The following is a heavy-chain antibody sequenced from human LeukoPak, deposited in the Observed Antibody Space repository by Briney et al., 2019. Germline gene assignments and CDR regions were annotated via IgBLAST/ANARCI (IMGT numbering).Heavy chain of an antibody. Sequence: PSETLSLTCTVSGGSVSPYYWCWIRQPPGKGLEWVGIIYNSGTTYYNPSLTSRVTISIDTSKNQFSLKLTSVTAADTAVYYCARSVTGANNWFDPWGQGTLVTVSS. V-gene: IGHV4-4*09. J-gene: IGHJ5*02. CDR1: GGSVSPYY. CDR3: ARSVTGANNWFDP. D-gene: IGHD1-26*01. CDR2: IYNSGTT.